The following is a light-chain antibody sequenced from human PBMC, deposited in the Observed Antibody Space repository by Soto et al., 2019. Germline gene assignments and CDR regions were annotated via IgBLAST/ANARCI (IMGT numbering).Light chain of an antibody. Sequence: EIVLTQSPGTLSLSPGERATLSCRASQSVSSSYLAWYQQKPGQAPRLLIYGASSRATGIPDRFSGSGSGTDFTLTNSRLEHEHFEVYYCQQYGSSSLFTFGPGTKVDIK. CDR3: QQYGSSSLFT. CDR2: GAS. J-gene: IGKJ3*01. V-gene: IGKV3-20*01. CDR1: QSVSSSY.